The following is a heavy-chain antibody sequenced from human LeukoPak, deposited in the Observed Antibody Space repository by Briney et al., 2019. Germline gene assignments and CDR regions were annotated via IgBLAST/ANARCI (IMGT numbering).Heavy chain of an antibody. V-gene: IGHV4-59*01. Sequence: PSETLSLTCTVSGGSINSYYWSWLRQPPGKGLEGIGHMYYSGGTNYNPSLKSRVTISVDTSKNQFSLKLSSVTAADTAVYYCTRRCKDAYTLYCFDYWGQGTLVTVSS. J-gene: IGHJ4*02. CDR1: GGSINSYY. CDR2: MYYSGGT. D-gene: IGHD5-24*01. CDR3: TRRCKDAYTLYCFDY.